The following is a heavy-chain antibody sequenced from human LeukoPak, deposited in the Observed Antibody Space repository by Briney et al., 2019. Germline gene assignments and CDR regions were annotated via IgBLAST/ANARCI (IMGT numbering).Heavy chain of an antibody. J-gene: IGHJ4*02. V-gene: IGHV3-23*01. CDR3: AKGTGDTAYYFDF. D-gene: IGHD7-27*01. CDR1: GFGFRNYA. CDR2: VTSEGDAT. Sequence: GGSLRLSCAASGFGFRNYAMSWVRQAPGKRLEWVSTVTSEGDATHYADSVKGRFTISRDNSENTLYLQMSGLRAEDTAIYYCAKGTGDTAYYFDFWGQGVLVTVSS.